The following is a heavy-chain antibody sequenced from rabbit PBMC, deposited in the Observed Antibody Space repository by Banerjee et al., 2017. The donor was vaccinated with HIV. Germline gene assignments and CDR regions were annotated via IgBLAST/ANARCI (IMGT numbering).Heavy chain of an antibody. Sequence: QSLEESGGDLVKPGASLTLTCTASGFSFSSSYWIRWVRQAPGKGLEWIACISTGDRSTYYASWAKGRFTMSKASSTTVTLQITSLTAADTATYFCASSATYPDYGDGWFNLWGQGTLVTVS. CDR3: ASSATYPDYGDGWFNL. J-gene: IGHJ4*01. D-gene: IGHD2-1*01. V-gene: IGHV1S40*01. CDR1: GFSFSSSYW. CDR2: ISTGDRST.